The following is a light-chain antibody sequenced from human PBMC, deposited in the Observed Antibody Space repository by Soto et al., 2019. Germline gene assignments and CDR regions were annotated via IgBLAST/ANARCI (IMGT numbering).Light chain of an antibody. CDR1: QGISNY. V-gene: IGKV1-27*01. CDR2: AAS. CDR3: QKYNTAQT. J-gene: IGKJ1*01. Sequence: DIQMTQSPSSLSASVGDRVTITCRASQGISNYLAWYQQKPGKVPKLLIYAASTLQSGVPSRFSDSGSRTDFTLTISSLQPEDVATYYCQKYNTAQTFGQGTKVEIK.